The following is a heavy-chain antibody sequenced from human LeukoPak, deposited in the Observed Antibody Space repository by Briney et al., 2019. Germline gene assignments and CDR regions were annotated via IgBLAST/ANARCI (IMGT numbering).Heavy chain of an antibody. CDR1: GFTFTKAW. J-gene: IGHJ4*02. CDR3: TTDRGLTMIRGVLVD. D-gene: IGHD3-10*01. CDR2: IKSKGDGETT. Sequence: GGSLRFSCAAPGFTFTKAWMTWVGQAPGKGLEWVGGIKSKGDGETTDYAEPVKGRFSMSRDDSEATMYLQMYGLEAEDTAVYYCTTDRGLTMIRGVLVDWGQGALVTVSS. V-gene: IGHV3-15*01.